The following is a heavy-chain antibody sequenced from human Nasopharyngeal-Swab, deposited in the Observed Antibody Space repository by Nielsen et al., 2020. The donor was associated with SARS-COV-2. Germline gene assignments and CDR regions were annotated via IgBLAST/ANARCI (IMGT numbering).Heavy chain of an antibody. Sequence: GESLKILCAAPGFTLRSYGMQRVRQAPGKGLEWVAVISYDGSNKYYADSVKGRFTISRDNSKNTLYLQMNSLRAEDTAVYYCARDTLELPIWYGMDVWGQGTTVTVSS. CDR1: GFTLRSYG. D-gene: IGHD1-7*01. V-gene: IGHV3-30*03. CDR2: ISYDGSNK. CDR3: ARDTLELPIWYGMDV. J-gene: IGHJ6*02.